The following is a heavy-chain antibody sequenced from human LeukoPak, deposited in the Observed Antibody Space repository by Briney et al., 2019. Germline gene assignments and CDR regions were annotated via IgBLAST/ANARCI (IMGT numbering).Heavy chain of an antibody. J-gene: IGHJ4*02. CDR2: INPNSGGT. CDR3: ARRYDILTGYPIEYFDY. CDR1: GYTFTGYY. V-gene: IGHV1-2*02. Sequence: ASVKVSCKASGYTFTGYYMHWVRQAPGQGLEWMGWINPNSGGTNYAQKFQGRVTMTRDTSISTAYMELSRLRADDTAVYYCARRYDILTGYPIEYFDYWGQGTLVTVSS. D-gene: IGHD3-9*01.